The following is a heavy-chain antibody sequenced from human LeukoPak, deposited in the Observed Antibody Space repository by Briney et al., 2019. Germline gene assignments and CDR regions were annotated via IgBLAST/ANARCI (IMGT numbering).Heavy chain of an antibody. J-gene: IGHJ4*02. CDR3: TRDHLGYCSSTSCYYLDY. Sequence: GRSLRLSCGASGFTFSSYAMHWVRQAPGKGLEWVAVVSDDGTNDYYADSVKGRFTISRDNSKNTLYLQLNSLRAEDTAVYYCTRDHLGYCSSTSCYYLDYWGQGTLVTVSS. V-gene: IGHV3-30*04. CDR1: GFTFSSYA. D-gene: IGHD2-2*01. CDR2: VSDDGTND.